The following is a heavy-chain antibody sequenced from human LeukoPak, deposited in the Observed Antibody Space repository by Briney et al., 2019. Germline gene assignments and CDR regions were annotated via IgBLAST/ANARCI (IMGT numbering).Heavy chain of an antibody. CDR3: ATHRRPGSGGYENAFEI. CDR2: IYDGGST. CDR1: GASIGSTTYY. Sequence: NPSETLSLTCTVSGASIGSTTYYWDWFRQPPGKGLEWIGNIYDGGSTHYNPSLKSRLTMSVDTSKNHFSLRLNSVTAADTAIYYCATHRRPGSGGYENAFEIWGHGTMVTVSS. D-gene: IGHD5-12*01. J-gene: IGHJ3*02. V-gene: IGHV4-39*01.